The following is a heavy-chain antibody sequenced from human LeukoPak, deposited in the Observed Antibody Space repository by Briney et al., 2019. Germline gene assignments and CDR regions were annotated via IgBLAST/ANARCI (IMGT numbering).Heavy chain of an antibody. Sequence: GGSLRLSCAASGFTFSSYAMTWVRQAPGKGLEWVSVISGSGDATYYADSVKGRFTISRDNSKNMLYLQMNSLRAEDTAVYYCAKESPYFDYWGQGTLVTVSS. CDR2: ISGSGDAT. CDR1: GFTFSSYA. V-gene: IGHV3-23*01. CDR3: AKESPYFDY. J-gene: IGHJ4*02.